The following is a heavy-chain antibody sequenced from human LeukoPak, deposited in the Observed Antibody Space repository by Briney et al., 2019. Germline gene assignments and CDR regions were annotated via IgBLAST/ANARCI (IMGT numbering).Heavy chain of an antibody. CDR2: IYTSGST. Sequence: SETLSLTCTVSGGSISSYYWSWIRQPPGKGLEWIGYIYTSGSTNYKPSLKSRVTISVDTSKNQFSLKLSSVTAADTAVYYCARSKGSRYYDFWSGFDYWGQGTLVTVSS. J-gene: IGHJ4*02. V-gene: IGHV4-4*09. D-gene: IGHD3-3*01. CDR3: ARSKGSRYYDFWSGFDY. CDR1: GGSISSYY.